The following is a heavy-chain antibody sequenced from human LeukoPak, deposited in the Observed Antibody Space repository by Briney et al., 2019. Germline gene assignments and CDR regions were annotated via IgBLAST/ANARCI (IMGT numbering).Heavy chain of an antibody. CDR1: GFTFSSYA. J-gene: IGHJ1*01. Sequence: GGSLRLSCAASGFTFSSYAMHWVRQAPGQGLEWVAVISYDGSNKYYADSVKGRFTISRDNSKNTLYLQMNSLRAEDTAVYYCARGPYVVPAGTTAAEYFQHWGQGTLVTVSS. V-gene: IGHV3-30-3*01. CDR3: ARGPYVVPAGTTAAEYFQH. CDR2: ISYDGSNK. D-gene: IGHD2-2*01.